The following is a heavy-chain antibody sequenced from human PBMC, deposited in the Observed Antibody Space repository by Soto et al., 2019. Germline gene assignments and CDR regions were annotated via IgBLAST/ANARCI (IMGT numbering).Heavy chain of an antibody. CDR2: IYYSGST. J-gene: IGHJ4*02. D-gene: IGHD3-3*01. Sequence: IRQPPGKGLEWIGYIYYSGSTNYNPSLKRRVTISVDTSKNQFSLKLSSVTAADTAVYYCARSTDSYYDFWSGHPGHFAYWGQGTLVTVSS. CDR3: ARSTDSYYDFWSGHPGHFAY. V-gene: IGHV4-59*01.